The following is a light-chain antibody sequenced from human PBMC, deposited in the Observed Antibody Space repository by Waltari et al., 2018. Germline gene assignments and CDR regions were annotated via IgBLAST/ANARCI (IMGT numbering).Light chain of an antibody. CDR2: NNF. Sequence: QPVLTQPPSASGTTRQRVTISCSGSNSNIGRNTVNWYQQLPGTAPTLLVYNNFQRPSGVPDRFSGSKSGTSASLAILGVRPEDEADYYCATWDDTLNGPVFGGGTKLTVL. CDR3: ATWDDTLNGPV. CDR1: NSNIGRNT. J-gene: IGLJ2*01. V-gene: IGLV1-44*01.